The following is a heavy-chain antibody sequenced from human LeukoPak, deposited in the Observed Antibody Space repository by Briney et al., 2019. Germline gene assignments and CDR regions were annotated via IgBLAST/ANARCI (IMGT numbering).Heavy chain of an antibody. CDR3: ARLITMIVQYHGMDV. J-gene: IGHJ6*02. V-gene: IGHV1-69*13. D-gene: IGHD3-22*01. CDR2: IIPIFGTA. CDR1: GYTFTSYD. Sequence: SVKVSCKASGYTFTSYDINWVRQAPGQGLEWMGGIIPIFGTANYAQKFQGRVTITADESTSTAYMELSSLRSEDTAVYYCARLITMIVQYHGMDVWGQGTTVTVSS.